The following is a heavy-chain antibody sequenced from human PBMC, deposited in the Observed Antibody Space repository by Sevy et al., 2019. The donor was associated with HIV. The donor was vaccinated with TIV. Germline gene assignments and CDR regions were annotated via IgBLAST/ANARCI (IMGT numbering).Heavy chain of an antibody. CDR3: AKGSKATDSAFDL. V-gene: IGHV3-30*18. CDR2: VSYDGSTK. CDR1: GFTFSNYG. J-gene: IGHJ3*01. Sequence: GGSLRLSCAASGFTFSNYGMHWVRQAPGKGLEWVAVVSYDGSTKDYADFVKGRFTISRDNSKNMVYLQMNTLRTEDTAVFYCAKGSKATDSAFDLWGQGTMVTVSS. D-gene: IGHD1-26*01.